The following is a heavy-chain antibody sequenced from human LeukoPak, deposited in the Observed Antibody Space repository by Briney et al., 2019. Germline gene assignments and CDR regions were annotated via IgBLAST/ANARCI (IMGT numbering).Heavy chain of an antibody. CDR1: GFTFSDYY. D-gene: IGHD3-22*01. J-gene: IGHJ4*02. V-gene: IGHV3-11*01. CDR3: ARDSSGYFEVYFDY. CDR2: ISSSGSTI. Sequence: GGSLRLSCAASGFTFSDYYMSWIRQAPGKGLEWVSYISSSGSTIYYADSVKGRFTISRVNAKNSLYPQMNSLRAEDTAVYYCARDSSGYFEVYFDYWGQGTLVTVSS.